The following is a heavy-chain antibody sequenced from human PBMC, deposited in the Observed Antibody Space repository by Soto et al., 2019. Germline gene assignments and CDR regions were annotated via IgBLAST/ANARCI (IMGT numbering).Heavy chain of an antibody. Sequence: PGGSLRLSCAASGFTVSSNYMSWVRQAPGKGLEWVSVIYSGGSTYYADSVKGRFTISRDNSKNTLYLQMNSLRAEDTAVYYCVAPYCISTSNDYWGQGTLVTVSS. D-gene: IGHD2-2*01. CDR1: GFTVSSNY. CDR3: VAPYCISTSNDY. CDR2: IYSGGST. J-gene: IGHJ4*02. V-gene: IGHV3-66*01.